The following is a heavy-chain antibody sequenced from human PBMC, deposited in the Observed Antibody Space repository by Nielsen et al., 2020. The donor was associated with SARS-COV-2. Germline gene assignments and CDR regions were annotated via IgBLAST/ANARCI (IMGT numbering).Heavy chain of an antibody. V-gene: IGHV3-7*01. Sequence: GGSLRLSCVLSGFNFTGYWMTWVRQAPGKGLEWVGNIKLEGSEKYYVDSVKGRFTISRDNARNTLYLQMNSLRVEDTAVYYCARVGSYGDPEYLDYWGQGALVTVSS. CDR2: IKLEGSEK. CDR1: GFNFTGYW. CDR3: ARVGSYGDPEYLDY. J-gene: IGHJ4*02. D-gene: IGHD4/OR15-4a*01.